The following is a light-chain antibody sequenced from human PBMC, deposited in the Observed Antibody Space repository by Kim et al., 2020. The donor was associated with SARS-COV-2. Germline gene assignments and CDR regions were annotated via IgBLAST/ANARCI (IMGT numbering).Light chain of an antibody. J-gene: IGLJ3*02. CDR2: TNN. CDR3: AAWDDSLNGWV. V-gene: IGLV1-44*01. CDR1: SSNIGSNI. Sequence: GQRVTIFCSGSSSNIGSNIVNWYQQLPGTAPKLLIYTNNQRPSGVPDRFSGSKSGTSASLAISGLQSEDEADYYCAAWDDSLNGWVFGGGTQLTVL.